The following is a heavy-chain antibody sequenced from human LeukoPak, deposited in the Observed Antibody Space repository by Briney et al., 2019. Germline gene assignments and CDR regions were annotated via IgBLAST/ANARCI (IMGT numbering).Heavy chain of an antibody. CDR3: ARDGWYSSSSFDY. V-gene: IGHV1-69*04. J-gene: IGHJ4*02. CDR1: GGTFSSYA. Sequence: ASVKVSCKASGGTFSSYAISWVRQAPGQGLEWMGRIIPILGIANYAQKFQGRVTITADKSTSTAYMELSSLRSEDTAVYYCARDGWYSSSSFDYWGQGTLVTVSS. CDR2: IIPILGIA. D-gene: IGHD6-6*01.